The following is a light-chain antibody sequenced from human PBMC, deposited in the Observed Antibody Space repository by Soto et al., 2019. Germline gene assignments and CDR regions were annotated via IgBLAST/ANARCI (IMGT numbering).Light chain of an antibody. CDR2: DVS. CDR3: SSYTSTNTLV. V-gene: IGLV2-14*03. CDR1: SSDVGGYNY. J-gene: IGLJ2*01. Sequence: QSALTQPASVSGSPGQSIIISCTGSSSDVGGYNYVSWYQQHPGKVPKLMIYDVSHRPSGVSNRFSGSKSGNTASLTISGLQAEDEAYYYCSSYTSTNTLVFGGGTKVTVL.